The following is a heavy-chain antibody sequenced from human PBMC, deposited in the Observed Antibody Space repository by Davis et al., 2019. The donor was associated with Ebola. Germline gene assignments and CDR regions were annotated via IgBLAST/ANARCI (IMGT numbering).Heavy chain of an antibody. Sequence: GESLKISCAASGFTFSSYSMNWVRQAPGKGLEWVSLISGDGGSTYYADSVKGRFTISRDNSKNSLYLQMNSLRTEDTALYYCAKDTGMATIGRFDYWGQGTLVTVSS. D-gene: IGHD5-24*01. J-gene: IGHJ4*02. CDR2: ISGDGGST. CDR1: GFTFSSYS. V-gene: IGHV3-43*02. CDR3: AKDTGMATIGRFDY.